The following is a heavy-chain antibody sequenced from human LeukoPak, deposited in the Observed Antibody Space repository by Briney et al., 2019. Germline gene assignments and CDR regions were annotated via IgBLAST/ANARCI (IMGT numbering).Heavy chain of an antibody. D-gene: IGHD3-10*01. CDR2: ISSSGRTT. V-gene: IGHV3-11*04. CDR3: ARDSDHYYYGSGSYSKGNYFDY. J-gene: IGHJ4*02. Sequence: PGGSLRLSCAASGFTFSDNYMSWIRQAPGEGLEWVSYISSSGRTTYYTDSVKGRFTISRDNAKNSLYLQMNSLRAEDTAVYYCARDSDHYYYGSGSYSKGNYFDYWGQGTLVTVSS. CDR1: GFTFSDNY.